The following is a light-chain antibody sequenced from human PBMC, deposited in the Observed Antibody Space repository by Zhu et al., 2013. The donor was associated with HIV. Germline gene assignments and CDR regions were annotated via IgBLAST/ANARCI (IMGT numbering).Light chain of an antibody. J-gene: IGKJ4*01. CDR2: AAS. V-gene: IGKV3-20*01. Sequence: EIVLTQSPGTLSLSPGEGATLSCRASQSFSSGYLAWYQQKPGHPPRLLVYAASSRASGIPDRFGGSWSGTDFTLTISRLEPEDSAVYFCQQYGSSPLTFGGGTKVEI. CDR1: QSFSSGY. CDR3: QQYGSSPLT.